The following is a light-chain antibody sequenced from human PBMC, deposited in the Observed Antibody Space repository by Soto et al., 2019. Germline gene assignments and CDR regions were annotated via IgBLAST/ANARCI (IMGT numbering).Light chain of an antibody. CDR2: EAS. V-gene: IGKV3-11*01. Sequence: EIVLTQSPATLSLSPGERATLSCRASQSVSSYLAWYQQKPGQAPRLLICEASNRATGIPPRFSGSGSGTDFTLTISSLEPEDFAVYSCQQRSNWPLTFGGGTKVEVK. J-gene: IGKJ4*01. CDR1: QSVSSY. CDR3: QQRSNWPLT.